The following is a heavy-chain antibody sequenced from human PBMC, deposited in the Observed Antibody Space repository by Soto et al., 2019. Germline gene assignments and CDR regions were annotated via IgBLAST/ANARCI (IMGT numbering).Heavy chain of an antibody. CDR2: INPNSGGT. Sequence: ASVKVSCKASGYTFTGYYMHWVRQAPGQGLEWMGWINPNSGGTNYAQKFQGRDTMTRDTSISTAYMELSRLRSDDTAVYYCARDLSGGFLEWLSWGQGTLVTVSS. CDR3: ARDLSGGFLEWLS. J-gene: IGHJ5*02. CDR1: GYTFTGYY. V-gene: IGHV1-2*02. D-gene: IGHD3-3*01.